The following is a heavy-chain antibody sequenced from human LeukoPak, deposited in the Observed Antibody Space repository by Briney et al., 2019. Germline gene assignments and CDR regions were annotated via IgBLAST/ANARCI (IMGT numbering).Heavy chain of an antibody. CDR3: AREYPIRFFYYMDV. V-gene: IGHV1-8*01. D-gene: IGHD3-3*01. CDR2: MNPNSGNT. J-gene: IGHJ6*03. CDR1: GYTFTSYD. Sequence: RASVKVSCKASGYTFTSYDINWVRQATGQGLEWMGWMNPNSGNTGYAQKFQGRVTMTRNTSISTAYMELSSLRSEDTAVYYCAREYPIRFFYYMDVWGKGTTVTVSS.